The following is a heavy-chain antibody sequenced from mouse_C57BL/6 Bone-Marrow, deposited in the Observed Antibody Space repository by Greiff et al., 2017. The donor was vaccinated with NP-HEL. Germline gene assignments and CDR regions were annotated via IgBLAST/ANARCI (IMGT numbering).Heavy chain of an antibody. CDR2: IDPENGDT. CDR3: TRYDYDRFAY. Sequence: VQLQQSGAELVRPGASVKLSCTASGFIIKDDYMHWVKQRPEQGLEWIGWIDPENGDTEYASKFQGKATITADTSSNTAYLQLSSLTSEDTAVYYCTRYDYDRFAYWGQGTLVTVSA. D-gene: IGHD2-4*01. CDR1: GFIIKDDY. V-gene: IGHV14-4*01. J-gene: IGHJ3*01.